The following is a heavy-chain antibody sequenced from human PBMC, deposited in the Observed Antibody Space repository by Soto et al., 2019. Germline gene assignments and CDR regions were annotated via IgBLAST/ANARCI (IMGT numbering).Heavy chain of an antibody. Sequence: QVQLVESGGGVDQPGRSLRLSCAASGFTSSSYAMHWVRQAPGTGLEWVAVISYDGSNKYYADSVKGRFTISRDNSKNTLYLQMNSLRAEDTAVYYCARETYSSGWTPTFDYWGQGTLVTVSS. J-gene: IGHJ4*02. CDR2: ISYDGSNK. D-gene: IGHD6-19*01. CDR1: GFTSSSYA. V-gene: IGHV3-30-3*01. CDR3: ARETYSSGWTPTFDY.